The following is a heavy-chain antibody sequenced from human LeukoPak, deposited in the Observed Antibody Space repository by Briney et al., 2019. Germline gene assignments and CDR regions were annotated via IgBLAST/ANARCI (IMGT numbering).Heavy chain of an antibody. J-gene: IGHJ4*02. CDR2: MNPNSGNT. CDR3: ARGDDYDFWSGYYQPYNY. Sequence: ASVKVSCKASGYTFTSYDINWVRQATGQELEWMGWMNPNSGNTGYAQKFQGRVTMTRNTSISTAYMELSSLRSEDTAVYYCARGDDYDFWSGYYQPYNYWGQGTLVTVSS. CDR1: GYTFTSYD. V-gene: IGHV1-8*01. D-gene: IGHD3-3*01.